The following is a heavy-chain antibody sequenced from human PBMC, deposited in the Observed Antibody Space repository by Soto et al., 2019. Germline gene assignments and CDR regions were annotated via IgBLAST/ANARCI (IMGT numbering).Heavy chain of an antibody. CDR3: ARDLGIPSIAARIHWFDP. CDR1: GGTFSSYA. J-gene: IGHJ5*02. D-gene: IGHD6-6*01. Sequence: SVKVSCKASGGTFSSYAISWVRQAPGQGLKWMGGIIPIFGTANYAQKFQGRVTITADESTSTAYMELSSLRPEDTAVYYCARDLGIPSIAARIHWFDPWGQGTLVTVSS. V-gene: IGHV1-69*13. CDR2: IIPIFGTA.